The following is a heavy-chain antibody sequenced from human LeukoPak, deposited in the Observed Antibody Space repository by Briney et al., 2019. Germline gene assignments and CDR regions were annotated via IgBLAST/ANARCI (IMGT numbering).Heavy chain of an antibody. V-gene: IGHV4-59*08. D-gene: IGHD2/OR15-2a*01. Sequence: SETLSLTCTVSGGSITSYYWSWIRQPPGKGLEWIAYISDIGSINYNPSLKSRVTISLDTSKNQFSLKLSSVTAADTAVYYCAGHHPRNTVDFWGQGTLVTVSS. CDR3: AGHHPRNTVDF. J-gene: IGHJ4*02. CDR2: ISDIGSI. CDR1: GGSITSYY.